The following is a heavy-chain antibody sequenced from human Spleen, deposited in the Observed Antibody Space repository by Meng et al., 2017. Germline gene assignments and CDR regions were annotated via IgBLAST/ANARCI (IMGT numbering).Heavy chain of an antibody. D-gene: IGHD3-10*01. CDR3: ARDLSNEGSYYYYGMDV. V-gene: IGHV3-33*01. CDR2: IWYDGSKK. Sequence: GESLKISCTASGFSFRSYGMYWVRQAPGKGLEWVAVIWYDGSKKYYADSMKGRFTISRDNSNNTLYLQISSLRAEDTAVYYCARDLSNEGSYYYYGMDVWGQGTTVTVSS. CDR1: GFSFRSYG. J-gene: IGHJ6*02.